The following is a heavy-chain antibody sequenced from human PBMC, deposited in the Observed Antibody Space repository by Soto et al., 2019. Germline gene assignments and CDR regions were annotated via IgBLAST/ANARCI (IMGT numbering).Heavy chain of an antibody. Sequence: QVQLVEPGGGVVQPGRSLRLSCAASGFTFSSYGMHWVRQAPGKGLEWVAVIWYDGSNKYYADSVKGRFTISRDNSKNTLYLQIKSLRAEGTVVYYCERYQERYGYIWGSYRPGPFWGQGTLVTVSS. J-gene: IGHJ4*02. CDR2: IWYDGSNK. D-gene: IGHD3-16*02. V-gene: IGHV3-33*01. CDR1: GFTFSSYG. CDR3: ERYQERYGYIWGSYRPGPF.